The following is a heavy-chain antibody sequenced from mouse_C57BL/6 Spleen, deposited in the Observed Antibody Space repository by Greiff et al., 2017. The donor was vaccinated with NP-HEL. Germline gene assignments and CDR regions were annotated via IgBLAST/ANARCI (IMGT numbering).Heavy chain of an antibody. J-gene: IGHJ4*01. CDR2: ISPGSGST. CDR3: ARRRGGYYPMDY. Sequence: QVQLQQPGAELVKPGASVKMSCKASGYTFTSYWITWVKQRPGQGLEWIGDISPGSGSTNYNEKFKSKATLTVDTSSSTAYMQLSSLTSEDSAVYYCARRRGGYYPMDYWGQGTSVTVSS. CDR1: GYTFTSYW. V-gene: IGHV1-55*01. D-gene: IGHD1-1*02.